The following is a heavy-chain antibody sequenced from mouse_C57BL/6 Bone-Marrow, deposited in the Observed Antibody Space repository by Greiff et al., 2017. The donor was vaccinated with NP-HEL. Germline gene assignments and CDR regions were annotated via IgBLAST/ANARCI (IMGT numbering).Heavy chain of an antibody. J-gene: IGHJ3*01. CDR3: ARGGTWFAY. Sequence: QVQLKQSGAELVKPGASVKISCKASGYAFSSSWMNWVKQRPGKGLEWIGQIYPGDGDTNYNGKFKGKATLTADKSSSTAYMQLSSLTSEDSAVYFCARGGTWFAYWGQGTLVTVSA. CDR1: GYAFSSSW. CDR2: IYPGDGDT. D-gene: IGHD3-3*01. V-gene: IGHV1-80*01.